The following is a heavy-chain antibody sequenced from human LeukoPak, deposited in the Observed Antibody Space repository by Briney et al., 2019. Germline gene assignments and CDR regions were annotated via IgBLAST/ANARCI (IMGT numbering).Heavy chain of an antibody. CDR2: IYYSGST. V-gene: IGHV4-39*01. CDR3: ARGHLHGGWGLAAVHLQIDY. CDR1: GGSISSSSYY. J-gene: IGHJ4*02. D-gene: IGHD6-13*01. Sequence: PSETLSLTCTVSGGSISSSSYYWGWIRQPPGKGLEWIGSIYYSGSTYYNPSLKSRVTISVDTSKNQFSLKLSSVTAADTAVYYCARGHLHGGWGLAAVHLQIDYWGQGTLVTVSS.